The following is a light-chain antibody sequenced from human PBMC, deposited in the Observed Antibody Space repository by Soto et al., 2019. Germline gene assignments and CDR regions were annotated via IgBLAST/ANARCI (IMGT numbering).Light chain of an antibody. J-gene: IGKJ1*01. CDR2: GAS. CDR1: QSISRH. Sequence: DIHMTQSPSSLSPSVGDRVTLTCRASQSISRHLNWYQQKAGRAPRLIIYGASNLQTGVPSRFSARGSGTEFTLTISSLLPEDFAFYYCQQYDNWPRTFGQGTKVEVK. V-gene: IGKV1-39*01. CDR3: QQYDNWPRT.